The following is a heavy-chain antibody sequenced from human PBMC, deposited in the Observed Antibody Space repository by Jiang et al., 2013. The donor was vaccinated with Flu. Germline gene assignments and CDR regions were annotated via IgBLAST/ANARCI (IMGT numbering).Heavy chain of an antibody. V-gene: IGHV3-66*01. J-gene: IGHJ6*02. D-gene: IGHD3-22*01. CDR2: IYSDGRT. Sequence: KGLEWVSLIYSDGRTYFADSLKDRFTISRDNSKNTLYLQMTSLRAEDTAVYYCARDRYYDASGYYYYYYGMDVWGQGTTVTVSS. CDR3: ARDRYYDASGYYYYYYGMDV.